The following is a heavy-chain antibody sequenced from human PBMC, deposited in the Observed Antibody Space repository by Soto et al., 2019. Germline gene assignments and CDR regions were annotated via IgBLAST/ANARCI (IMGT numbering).Heavy chain of an antibody. CDR3: ARDPDFTSDAFDI. Sequence: SQTLSLTCAISGDSVSRSNTAWNWIRQSPSRGLEWLGRTFCRSKWFNEYAVFVKSRITINPDTSKNQFSLQLSSVTPEDTAVYFCARDPDFTSDAFDIWGQGXVVTVSS. J-gene: IGHJ3*02. CDR1: GDSVSRSNTA. CDR2: TFCRSKWFN. V-gene: IGHV6-1*01.